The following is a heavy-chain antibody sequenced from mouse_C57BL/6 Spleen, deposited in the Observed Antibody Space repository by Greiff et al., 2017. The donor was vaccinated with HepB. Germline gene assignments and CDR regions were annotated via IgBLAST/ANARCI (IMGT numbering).Heavy chain of an antibody. J-gene: IGHJ2*01. CDR2: IYPGDGDT. Sequence: QVQLKQSGAELVKPGASVKISCKASGYAFRSYWMNWVKQRPGKGLEWIGQIYPGDGDTNYNGKFKGKATLTADKSSSTAYMQRSSLTSEDSAVYFCARRNYGSSSKDYFDYWGQGTTLTVSS. CDR1: GYAFRSYW. V-gene: IGHV1-80*01. D-gene: IGHD1-1*01. CDR3: ARRNYGSSSKDYFDY.